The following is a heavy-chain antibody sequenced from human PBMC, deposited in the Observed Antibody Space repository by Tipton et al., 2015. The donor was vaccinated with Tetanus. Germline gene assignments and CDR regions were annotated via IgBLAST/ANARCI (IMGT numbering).Heavy chain of an antibody. CDR2: VSYSGRT. D-gene: IGHD3-3*01. CDR3: ARANYEFPNKGPFDS. V-gene: IGHV4-61*08. J-gene: IGHJ4*02. CDR1: GGSVRSGDYS. Sequence: TLSLTCTVSGGSVRSGDYSWNWIRQPPGKGLEWLAYVSYSGRTNSNYSLKSRITISQDTSKNQFSLRLTSVTAADTAVYYCARANYEFPNKGPFDSWGQGSLVIVSS.